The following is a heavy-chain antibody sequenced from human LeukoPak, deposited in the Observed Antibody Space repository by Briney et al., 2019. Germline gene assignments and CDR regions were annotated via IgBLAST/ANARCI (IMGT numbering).Heavy chain of an antibody. D-gene: IGHD2-2*01. CDR2: ISAYNGNT. V-gene: IGHV1-18*01. Sequence: ASVKVSCKASGYTFTSYGISWVRQAPGQGLEWMGWISAYNGNTNYAQKLQGRVTMTTDTSTSTAYMELRSLRSDDTAVYYCARDGPLPYCSSTSCYGYYYYGMDVWGQGTTVTVSS. CDR1: GYTFTSYG. J-gene: IGHJ6*02. CDR3: ARDGPLPYCSSTSCYGYYYYGMDV.